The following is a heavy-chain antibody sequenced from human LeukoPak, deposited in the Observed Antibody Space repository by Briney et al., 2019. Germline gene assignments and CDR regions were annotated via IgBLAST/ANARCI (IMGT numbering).Heavy chain of an antibody. J-gene: IGHJ4*02. Sequence: GGSLRLSCAASGFTFSNYGMHWVRQAPGKGLEWVAVIWYDGSTKYYADSVKGRFTISRDNSKNTLYLQMNSLRAEDTAVYYCARGGDGQDYWGQGTLVTVSS. CDR1: GFTFSNYG. D-gene: IGHD5-24*01. CDR3: ARGGDGQDY. V-gene: IGHV3-33*01. CDR2: IWYDGSTK.